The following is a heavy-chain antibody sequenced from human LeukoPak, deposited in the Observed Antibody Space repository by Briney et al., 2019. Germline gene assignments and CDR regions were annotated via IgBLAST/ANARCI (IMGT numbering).Heavy chain of an antibody. CDR2: ISSSSSYI. Sequence: GGSLRLSCAAPGFTFSSYSMNWVRQAPGKGLEWVSSISSSSSYIYYADSVKGRFTISRDNAKNSLYLQMNSLRAEDTAVYYCARHPYIAVAGTYYYYGMDVWGQGTTVTVSS. V-gene: IGHV3-21*01. J-gene: IGHJ6*02. D-gene: IGHD6-19*01. CDR1: GFTFSSYS. CDR3: ARHPYIAVAGTYYYYGMDV.